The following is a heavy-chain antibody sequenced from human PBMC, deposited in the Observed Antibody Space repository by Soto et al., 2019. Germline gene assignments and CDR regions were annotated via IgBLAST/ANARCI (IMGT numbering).Heavy chain of an antibody. V-gene: IGHV1-18*04. D-gene: IGHD3-9*01. Sequence: QVQLVQSGAEVKKPGASVKVSCKASGYTFTSYGISWVRQAPGQGLEWMGWISAYNGNTNYAQKLQGRVTITTDTSTSTAYMELRSLRSDDTAVYYCARDRVMYYDILTGYYGFDYWGQGTLVTVSS. CDR2: ISAYNGNT. CDR1: GYTFTSYG. J-gene: IGHJ4*02. CDR3: ARDRVMYYDILTGYYGFDY.